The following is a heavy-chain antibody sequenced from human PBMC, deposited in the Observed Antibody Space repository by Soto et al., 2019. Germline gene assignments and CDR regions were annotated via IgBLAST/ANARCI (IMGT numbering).Heavy chain of an antibody. CDR2: ISYDGSNK. D-gene: IGHD5-18*01. J-gene: IGHJ3*02. V-gene: IGHV3-30-3*01. CDR3: ERGVDNYGYDAFDI. Sequence: GGSLRLSCAASGFTFSSYAMHWVRQAPGKGLEWVAVISYDGSNKYYADSVKGRFTISRDNSKNTLYLQMNSLRAEDTAVYYCERGVDNYGYDAFDIWGQGTMVTVSS. CDR1: GFTFSSYA.